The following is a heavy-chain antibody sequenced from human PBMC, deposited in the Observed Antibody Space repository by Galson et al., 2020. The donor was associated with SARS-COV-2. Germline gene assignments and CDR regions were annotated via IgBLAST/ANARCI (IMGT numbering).Heavy chain of an antibody. J-gene: IGHJ4*02. V-gene: IGHV4-4*07. Sequence: ETSETLSLTCTVSGGSVSSYYWSWIRQPAGKGLEWIGRIYTSGSTNYNPSLKSRVTMSVDTSKNQFSLKLSSVTAADTAVYYCARDQDSSGWYPYFDYWGQGTLVTVSS. CDR3: ARDQDSSGWYPYFDY. CDR2: IYTSGST. CDR1: GGSVSSYY. D-gene: IGHD6-19*01.